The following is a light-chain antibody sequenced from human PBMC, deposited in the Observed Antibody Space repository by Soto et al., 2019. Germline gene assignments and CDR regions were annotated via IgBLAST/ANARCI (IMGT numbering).Light chain of an antibody. J-gene: IGKJ1*01. CDR3: QQSNSYPWT. Sequence: DIQMTQSPSTLSASVGDRVTITCRASQSISSWLAWYQQKPGKAPKLLIYKASSLESGVPSRFSGSGSGTEFTRTISSLQPDACASYDCQQSNSYPWTFGQGTKVEI. V-gene: IGKV1-5*03. CDR1: QSISSW. CDR2: KAS.